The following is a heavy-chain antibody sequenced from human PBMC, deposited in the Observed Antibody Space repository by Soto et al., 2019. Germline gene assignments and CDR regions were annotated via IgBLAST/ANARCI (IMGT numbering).Heavy chain of an antibody. J-gene: IGHJ3*02. D-gene: IGHD4-17*01. V-gene: IGHV1-3*01. Sequence: ASVKVSCKASGYTFTSYAMHWVRQAPGQRREWMGWINAGNGNTKYSQKFQGRVTITRDTSASTAYMELSSLRSEDTAVYYCARVRMYGDSAFDIWGQGTMGTVSS. CDR2: INAGNGNT. CDR3: ARVRMYGDSAFDI. CDR1: GYTFTSYA.